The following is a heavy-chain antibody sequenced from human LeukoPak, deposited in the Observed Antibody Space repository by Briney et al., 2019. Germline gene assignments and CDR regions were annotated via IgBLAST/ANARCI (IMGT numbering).Heavy chain of an antibody. CDR2: ISSSSSYI. CDR3: ARDLNRGPFDY. D-gene: IGHD1-14*01. Sequence: PVGSLRLSCAASGFTFSSYSMNWVRQAPGKGLEWVSSISSSSSYIYYADSVKGRFTISRDNAKNSLYLQMNSLRAEDTAVYYCARDLNRGPFDYWGQGTLVTVSS. CDR1: GFTFSSYS. V-gene: IGHV3-21*01. J-gene: IGHJ4*02.